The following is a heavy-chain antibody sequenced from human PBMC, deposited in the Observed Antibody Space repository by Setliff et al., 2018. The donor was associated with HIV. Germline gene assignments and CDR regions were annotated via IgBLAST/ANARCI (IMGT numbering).Heavy chain of an antibody. CDR2: VYHSGKT. V-gene: IGHV4-38-2*02. J-gene: IGHJ5*02. CDR1: GQFISDGYY. CDR3: AKHDFGEGSCSDP. Sequence: PSETLSLTCTVSGQFISDGYYWGWIRQPPGKGLEWIGSVYHSGKTYYNPSLKSRVTMSADTSKNQISLMLRSMTAADTAVYYCAKHDFGEGSCSDPWGQGSLVTVSS. D-gene: IGHD2-2*01.